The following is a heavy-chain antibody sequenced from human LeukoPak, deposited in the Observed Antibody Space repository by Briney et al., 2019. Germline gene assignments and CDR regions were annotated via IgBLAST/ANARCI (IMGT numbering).Heavy chain of an antibody. CDR3: AKNINGYNYLDY. Sequence: PGGSLRLSCAASGFTFSSYGMHWVRQAPGKGLEWVAFIYSDGSNKYYADSVKGRLTISRDNSKNTLFLQMNSLSAEDTAVYYCAKNINGYNYLDYWGQGTLVTVSS. J-gene: IGHJ4*02. CDR2: IYSDGSNK. CDR1: GFTFSSYG. V-gene: IGHV3-30*02. D-gene: IGHD5-24*01.